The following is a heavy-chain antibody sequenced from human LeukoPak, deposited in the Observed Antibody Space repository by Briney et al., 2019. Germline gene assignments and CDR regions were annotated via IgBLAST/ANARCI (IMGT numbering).Heavy chain of an antibody. Sequence: PGGSLRLSCAASGFIFSYYSMNWVRQAPGKGLEWVSSINSNSNYMSYADSVKGRFTISRDNAKNSLYLQMTSLRAEDTAVYYCATSLIYSGSFSYDAFDIWGQGTMVTVSS. CDR3: ATSLIYSGSFSYDAFDI. V-gene: IGHV3-21*01. CDR1: GFIFSYYS. J-gene: IGHJ3*02. CDR2: INSNSNYM. D-gene: IGHD1-26*01.